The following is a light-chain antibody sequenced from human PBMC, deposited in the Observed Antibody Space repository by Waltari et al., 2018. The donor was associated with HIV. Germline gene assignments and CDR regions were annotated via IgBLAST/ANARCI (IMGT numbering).Light chain of an antibody. CDR1: NDDIGSYIY. V-gene: IGLV2-14*03. CDR3: TSYTSLTTVV. CDR2: YVI. Sequence: QSVLTQPASVSGSPGQSITISCTGTNDDIGSYIYVSWYQQHPNKAHKPLMYYVISPPSGVSDRFSGSKSGHTASLTISGIQTEDEAHYYCTSYTSLTTVVFGGGTKLTVL. J-gene: IGLJ2*01.